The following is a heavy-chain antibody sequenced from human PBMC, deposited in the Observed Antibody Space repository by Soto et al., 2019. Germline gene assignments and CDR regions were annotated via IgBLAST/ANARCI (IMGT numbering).Heavy chain of an antibody. D-gene: IGHD3-16*01. CDR3: ARGNPFNYAGFDV. CDR1: GYTFSDFD. CDR2: MDAKSGDT. V-gene: IGHV1-8*01. J-gene: IGHJ6*02. Sequence: QAHLEQSGAEVKRPGASVKVSCKASGYTFSDFDINWLRQASGQGPEWMGWMDAKSGDTFFAQRFQGKFNMTWDTSLSTAYMEVGSLTSDDTAIYFCARGNPFNYAGFDVWGQGTTVAVSS.